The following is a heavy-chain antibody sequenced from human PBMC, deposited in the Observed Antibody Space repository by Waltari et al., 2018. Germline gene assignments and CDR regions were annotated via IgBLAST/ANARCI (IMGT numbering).Heavy chain of an antibody. J-gene: IGHJ4*02. CDR1: GGTFSSYG. V-gene: IGHV3-30*02. Sequence: QVQLVQSGAEVKKPGSSVKVSCKASGGTFSSYGMHWVRQAPGKGLEWVAFIRYDGSNKYYADSVKGRFTISRDNSKNTLYLQMNSLRAEDTAVCYCAKDRGSMYYFDYWGQGTLVTVSS. D-gene: IGHD3-10*01. CDR3: AKDRGSMYYFDY. CDR2: IRYDGSNK.